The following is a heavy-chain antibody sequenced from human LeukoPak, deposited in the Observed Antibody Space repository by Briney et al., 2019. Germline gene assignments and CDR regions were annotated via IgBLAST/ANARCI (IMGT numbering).Heavy chain of an antibody. V-gene: IGHV3-23*01. J-gene: IGHJ4*02. CDR3: AKDDSGDSCYTFDY. D-gene: IGHD2-15*01. CDR2: ISGSGGST. Sequence: GGSLRLSCAASGFTFSSYAMSWVRQAPGKVLEWVSAISGSGGSTYYADSVKGRFTISRDNSKNTLYLQMNSLRAEDTAVYYCAKDDSGDSCYTFDYWGQGTLVTVSS. CDR1: GFTFSSYA.